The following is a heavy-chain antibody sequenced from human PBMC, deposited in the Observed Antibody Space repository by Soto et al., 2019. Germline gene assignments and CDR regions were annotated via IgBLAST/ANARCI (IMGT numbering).Heavy chain of an antibody. CDR1: GYSSTSYW. J-gene: IGHJ4*02. D-gene: IGHD3-10*01. CDR2: IYPGDSDT. CDR3: SRGLLPWFGDPYFFAY. Sequence: GESLKISCKGSGYSSTSYWIGWVRQVPGKGLEWMGIIYPGDSDTRYSPSFQGQVTISADKSISTAYLQWSSLKASDTAMYYCSRGLLPWFGDPYFFAYWGQGTLATVS. V-gene: IGHV5-51*01.